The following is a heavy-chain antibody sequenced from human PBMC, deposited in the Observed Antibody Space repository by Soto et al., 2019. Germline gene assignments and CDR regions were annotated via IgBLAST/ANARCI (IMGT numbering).Heavy chain of an antibody. Sequence: QVQLVQSGAEVKKPGSSVKVSCKASGGTFSSYAISWVRQAPGQGLEWMGGIIPISETTNYAQKFQGRVTITADESKSTAYMELSSLRSEDTAVYYCARDGNTDYYYYYMDVWGKGTTVTVSS. D-gene: IGHD4-17*01. J-gene: IGHJ6*03. CDR2: IIPISETT. CDR1: GGTFSSYA. CDR3: ARDGNTDYYYYYMDV. V-gene: IGHV1-69*01.